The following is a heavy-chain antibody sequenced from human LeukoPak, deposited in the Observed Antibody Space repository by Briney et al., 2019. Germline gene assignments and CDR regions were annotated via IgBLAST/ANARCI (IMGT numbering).Heavy chain of an antibody. CDR3: ALGSTVITSWDY. CDR2: IYWNDDK. D-gene: IGHD4-23*01. Sequence: ESGPTLVKPTQTLTLTCTFSGFSLSTNGVGVGWIRQPPGKALEWLALIYWNDDKRCRPSLKSRLSITKDTSKNQVVLTMTKMDPVDTATYYCALGSTVITSWDYWGQGTLVTVSS. CDR1: GFSLSTNGVG. J-gene: IGHJ4*02. V-gene: IGHV2-5*01.